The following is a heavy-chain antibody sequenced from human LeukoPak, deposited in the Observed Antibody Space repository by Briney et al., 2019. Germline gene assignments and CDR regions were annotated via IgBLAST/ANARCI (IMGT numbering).Heavy chain of an antibody. V-gene: IGHV3-23*01. Sequence: GGSLRLSCAASGFTFSSYAMSWVRQAPGKGLEWVSAISGSGGSTYYADSVKGRFTISRDNSKNTLYLQMNSLRAEDTAVYYCAKEPLKDYDFWSGYPYWGQGALVTVSS. J-gene: IGHJ4*02. D-gene: IGHD3-3*01. CDR3: AKEPLKDYDFWSGYPY. CDR2: ISGSGGST. CDR1: GFTFSSYA.